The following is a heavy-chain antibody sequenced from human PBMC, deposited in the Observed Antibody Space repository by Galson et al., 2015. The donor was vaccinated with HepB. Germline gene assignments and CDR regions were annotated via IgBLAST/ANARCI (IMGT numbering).Heavy chain of an antibody. V-gene: IGHV1-24*01. CDR3: ATLSPCGCDCFWYFDL. CDR1: GYTLTDLS. Sequence: SVKVSCKVSGYTLTDLSMHWVRQAPGQGLEWMGGFDPEVGETIYAQKFQGRVTMTEDTSTDTAYMELSSLRSEDTAVYYCATLSPCGCDCFWYFDLWGRGTLVTVSS. CDR2: FDPEVGET. J-gene: IGHJ2*01. D-gene: IGHD2-21*01.